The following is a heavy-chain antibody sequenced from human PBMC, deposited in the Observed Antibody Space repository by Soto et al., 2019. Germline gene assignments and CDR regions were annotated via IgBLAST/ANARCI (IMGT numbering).Heavy chain of an antibody. CDR2: ISGSSSYI. V-gene: IGHV3-21*01. Sequence: EVQVVESGGGLVKPGGSLRLSCAASGFTFSSYSMNWVRQAPGKGLEWVSCISGSSSYIYYADPVKGRFTISRDNAKNSLYLQMNSLRAEDTAVYYCARTDYGDYVRGAFDIWGQGTMVTVSS. D-gene: IGHD4-17*01. CDR1: GFTFSSYS. J-gene: IGHJ3*02. CDR3: ARTDYGDYVRGAFDI.